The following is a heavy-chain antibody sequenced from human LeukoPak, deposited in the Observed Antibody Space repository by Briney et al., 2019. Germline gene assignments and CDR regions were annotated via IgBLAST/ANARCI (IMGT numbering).Heavy chain of an antibody. Sequence: SETLSLTCGVSGGSISNTNWWTWFRQPPGKGLEWIGEVNLQGSTNSNPSLKSRVAISVDKSENHISLKLTSVTAADTAVYYCAREGGPYRPLDYSGQGTLVTVAS. CDR1: GGSISNTNW. CDR3: AREGGPYRPLDY. J-gene: IGHJ4*02. V-gene: IGHV4-4*02. CDR2: VNLQGST.